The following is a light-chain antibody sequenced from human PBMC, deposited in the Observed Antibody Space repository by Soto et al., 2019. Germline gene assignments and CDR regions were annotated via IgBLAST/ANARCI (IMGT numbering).Light chain of an antibody. CDR3: HQFGYSPRT. CDR1: QTVNSDY. Sequence: EIVFTQSPGTPAFSPGETATLSRRASQTVNSDYLAWFQQRPGQAPRLLIFATSRRATDIPDRFSGSGSGTDFTLAIRRLEPEDFAVYYCHQFGYSPRTFGQGTKVDIK. V-gene: IGKV3-20*01. CDR2: ATS. J-gene: IGKJ1*01.